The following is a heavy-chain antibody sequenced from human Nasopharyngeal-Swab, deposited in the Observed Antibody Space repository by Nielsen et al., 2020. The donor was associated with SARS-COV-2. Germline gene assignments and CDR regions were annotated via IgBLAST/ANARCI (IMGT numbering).Heavy chain of an antibody. Sequence: GGSLRLSCVASGFTFSGYTMNWVREAPGKGLEWNSSISSTTPYIYYADSVKGRFTISRDNAKNSLYLQMNFLRVEDTAMYYCARDTGGPPNYFDPWGQGTLVTVSS. J-gene: IGHJ5*02. V-gene: IGHV3-21*01. D-gene: IGHD1-7*01. CDR3: ARDTGGPPNYFDP. CDR1: GFTFSGYT. CDR2: ISSTTPYI.